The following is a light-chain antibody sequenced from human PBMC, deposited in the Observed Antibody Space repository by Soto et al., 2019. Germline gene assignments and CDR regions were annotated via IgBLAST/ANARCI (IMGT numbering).Light chain of an antibody. CDR1: SSNIGSNF. Sequence: QSVLTQPPSASGTPGQRVAISCSGSSSNIGSNFVYWYQQFPGTAPKLLIYKNDQRPSGVPDRFSGSKSGTSASLAISGLRSEDEADYYCAAWDDSLSGHYVFGSGTKLTVL. CDR2: KND. J-gene: IGLJ1*01. V-gene: IGLV1-47*01. CDR3: AAWDDSLSGHYV.